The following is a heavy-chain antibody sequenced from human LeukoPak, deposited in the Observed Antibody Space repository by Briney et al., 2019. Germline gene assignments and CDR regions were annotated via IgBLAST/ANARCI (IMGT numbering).Heavy chain of an antibody. CDR2: INHSGST. V-gene: IGHV4-34*01. J-gene: IGHJ4*02. CDR3: ARAGVVATPFDY. CDR1: GGSLSGYY. Sequence: SETLSLTCAVSGGSLSGYYWTWIRQPPGKGLEWIGEINHSGSTNYNPSLKSRVTILVDTSKNQFSLKLSSVTAADTAVYYCARAGVVATPFDYWGQGTLVTVSS. D-gene: IGHD5-12*01.